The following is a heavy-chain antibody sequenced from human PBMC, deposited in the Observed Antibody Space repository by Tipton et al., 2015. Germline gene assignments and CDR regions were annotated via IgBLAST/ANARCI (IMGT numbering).Heavy chain of an antibody. J-gene: IGHJ5*02. CDR1: GYTFTDYW. V-gene: IGHV5-51*01. CDR3: ARGYGSGSYYNGNWFDP. Sequence: QLVQSGAEVHKPGESLRISCKGSGYTFTDYWLGWVRQMPGKGLEWMGIIFPGDSDTRYSPSFQGQVTISADKSTSTAYLQWSSLKASDTAMYYCARGYGSGSYYNGNWFDPWGQGTLVTVSS. CDR2: IFPGDSDT. D-gene: IGHD3-10*01.